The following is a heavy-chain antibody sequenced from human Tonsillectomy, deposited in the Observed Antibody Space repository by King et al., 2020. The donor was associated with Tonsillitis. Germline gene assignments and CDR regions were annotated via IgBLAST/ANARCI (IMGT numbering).Heavy chain of an antibody. CDR1: GGSISSYY. D-gene: IGHD3-16*01. Sequence: QLQESGPGLVKPSETLSLTCTVSGGSISSYYWSWIRQPPGKGLEWIGYIYYSGSTNYNPSLKSRVTITVNKAKNQFSLKRSSVTAANTAVYYCARFQVGGPGGVRAFDIWGQGTMVTVSS. V-gene: IGHV4-59*08. CDR3: ARFQVGGPGGVRAFDI. CDR2: IYYSGST. J-gene: IGHJ3*02.